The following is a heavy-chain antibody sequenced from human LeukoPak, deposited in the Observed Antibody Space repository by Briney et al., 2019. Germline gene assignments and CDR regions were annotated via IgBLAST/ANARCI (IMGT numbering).Heavy chain of an antibody. J-gene: IGHJ6*03. Sequence: SETLSLTCTVSGGSINNDYWSWIRQPPGKGLEWIGYNYSRGSSNYNPSLKSRVTISVDMSKNQFSLKLNSVTAADTAVYYCARFVSSSWTLYYYYMDVWDKGTTVTVSS. CDR3: ARFVSSSWTLYYYYMDV. CDR1: GGSINNDY. CDR2: NYSRGSS. V-gene: IGHV4-59*01. D-gene: IGHD6-13*01.